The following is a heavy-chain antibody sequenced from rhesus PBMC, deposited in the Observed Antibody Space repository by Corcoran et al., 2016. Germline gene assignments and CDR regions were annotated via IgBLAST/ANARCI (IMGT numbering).Heavy chain of an antibody. Sequence: QLQLQESGPGLVKPSETLSVTCAVSGGSISSSYWSWIRQAPGKGLGWIGYIYGRDRSTNCNPSLKSRVTLSVDTSKNQFSLILNSMAAADTAVDYCVRDKDYGYDYWGQGVLVTVSS. D-gene: IGHD4-29*01. CDR2: IYGRDRST. CDR3: VRDKDYGYDY. J-gene: IGHJ4*01. V-gene: IGHV4-169*02. CDR1: GGSISSSY.